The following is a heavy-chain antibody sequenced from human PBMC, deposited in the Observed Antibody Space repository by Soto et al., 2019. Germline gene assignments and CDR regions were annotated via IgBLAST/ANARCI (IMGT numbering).Heavy chain of an antibody. D-gene: IGHD6-13*01. Sequence: QVQLQESGPGLVKSSETLSLTCTVSGGSIRNYFWTWIRQPPGKGLEWIGYIHYSGTTSFFPSYNPSLRSRVTISEDTSKHQFSLKLLSVTTADTAVYFCAAGEASSRNLAPYYLDFWGQGTLVTVSS. CDR3: AAGEASSRNLAPYYLDF. V-gene: IGHV4-59*01. CDR1: GGSIRNYF. CDR2: IHYSGTT. J-gene: IGHJ4*02.